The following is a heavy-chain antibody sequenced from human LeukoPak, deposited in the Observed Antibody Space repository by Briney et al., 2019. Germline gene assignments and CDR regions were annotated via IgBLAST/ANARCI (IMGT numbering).Heavy chain of an antibody. CDR3: ARGLRRLHY. Sequence: SETLSLTCAVYGGSFSGYYWSWIRQPPGKGLEWIGEINHSGSTNYNPSLKSRVTISVDTSKNQFSLKLSSVTAADTAVYYCARGLRRLHYWGQGTLVTVFS. V-gene: IGHV4-34*01. D-gene: IGHD4-11*01. CDR1: GGSFSGYY. J-gene: IGHJ4*02. CDR2: INHSGST.